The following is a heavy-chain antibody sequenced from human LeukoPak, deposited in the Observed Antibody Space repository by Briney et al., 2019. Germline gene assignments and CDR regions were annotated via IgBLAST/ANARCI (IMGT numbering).Heavy chain of an antibody. J-gene: IGHJ4*02. CDR3: ARSSESYDSSGYYSYYFDY. CDR2: ISDVGSN. D-gene: IGHD3-22*01. CDR1: GVSISTYY. Sequence: SETLSLTCTVSGVSISTYYWSWIRQHPGKGLEWIGYISDVGSNDYNPSLKGRVTISRDTSKNQFSLRLSSVTAADTAVYYCARSSESYDSSGYYSYYFDYWGQGTLVTVSS. V-gene: IGHV4-59*01.